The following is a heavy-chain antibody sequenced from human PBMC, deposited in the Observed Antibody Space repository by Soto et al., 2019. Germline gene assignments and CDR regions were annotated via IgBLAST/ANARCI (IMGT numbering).Heavy chain of an antibody. J-gene: IGHJ6*02. CDR2: ISNDGVHT. Sequence: PGGSLRLSCVGSGFTFSTYCLHWVRQAPGKGLEYILAISNDGVHTYYADSVKGRFTVSRDNSKDTLYLHMGSLRPEDMAVYYCARDRGKDSSWSYYYYYYGMDVWGQGTTVTVSS. D-gene: IGHD6-13*01. CDR3: ARDRGKDSSWSYYYYYYGMDV. V-gene: IGHV3-64*02. CDR1: GFTFSTYC.